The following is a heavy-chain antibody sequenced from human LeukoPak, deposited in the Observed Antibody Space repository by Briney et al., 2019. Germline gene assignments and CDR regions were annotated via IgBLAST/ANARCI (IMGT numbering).Heavy chain of an antibody. V-gene: IGHV4-34*01. CDR2: INHSGST. D-gene: IGHD6-19*01. J-gene: IGHJ4*02. CDR3: ARAGGAVAGPYFDY. CDR1: GGSFSGYY. Sequence: SETLSLTCAVYGGSFSGYYWSWIRQPPGKGLEWIGEINHSGSTNYNPSLKSRVTISVDTSKNQFSLKLSSVTAADTAVYYCARAGGAVAGPYFDYWGQGTLVTVSS.